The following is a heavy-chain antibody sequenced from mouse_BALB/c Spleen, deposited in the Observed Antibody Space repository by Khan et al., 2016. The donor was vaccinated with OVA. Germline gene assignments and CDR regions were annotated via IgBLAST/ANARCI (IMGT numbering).Heavy chain of an antibody. D-gene: IGHD1-1*01. Sequence: QVQLKQPGAELVKAGASVKMSCKASGYTFTSYWMHWVKQRLGQGLEWFAETNPTNGRTYYNEKLKSKATLTVDQSSSTAYMLLSGPTFEDSAVYYCARIKKIVATYFDYWGQGTTLTVSS. CDR1: GYTFTSYW. J-gene: IGHJ2*01. V-gene: IGHV1S81*02. CDR2: TNPTNGRT. CDR3: ARIKKIVATYFDY.